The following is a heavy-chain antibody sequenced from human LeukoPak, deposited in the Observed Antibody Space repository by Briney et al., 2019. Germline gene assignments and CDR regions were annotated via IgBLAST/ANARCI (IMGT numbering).Heavy chain of an antibody. CDR2: IKSKTDGGTT. Sequence: GGSLRLSCAASGFTVSSNYMSWVRQAPGKGLEWVGRIKSKTDGGTTDYAAPVKGRFTISRDDSKNTLYLQMNSLKTEDTAVYYCTTDPPRYSSSTHWGQGTLVTVSS. V-gene: IGHV3-15*01. J-gene: IGHJ4*02. CDR3: TTDPPRYSSSTH. D-gene: IGHD6-13*01. CDR1: GFTVSSNY.